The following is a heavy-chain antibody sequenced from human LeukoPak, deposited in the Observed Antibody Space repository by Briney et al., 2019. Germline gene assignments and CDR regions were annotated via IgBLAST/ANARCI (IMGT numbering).Heavy chain of an antibody. J-gene: IGHJ4*02. D-gene: IGHD1-1*01. V-gene: IGHV4-30-4*08. Sequence: SETLSLTCTVSGGSISSYYWSWIRQPPGKGLEWIGYIYYSGSTYYNPSLKSRVTISVDTSKNQFSLKLSSVTAADTAVYYCARERTKEFDYWGQGTLVTVSS. CDR3: ARERTKEFDY. CDR1: GGSISSYY. CDR2: IYYSGST.